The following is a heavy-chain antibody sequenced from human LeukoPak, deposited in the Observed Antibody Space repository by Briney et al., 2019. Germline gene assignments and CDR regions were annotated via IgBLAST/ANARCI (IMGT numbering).Heavy chain of an antibody. CDR3: ARHQLERAKTTVTTGVDY. CDR2: IYYSGST. CDR1: GDSISSSSSY. J-gene: IGHJ4*02. V-gene: IGHV4-39*01. D-gene: IGHD4-17*01. Sequence: PSETLSLTCTASGDSISSSSSYWGWIRQPPGEGLEWIGSIYYSGSTYYNPSLKSRVTISVDTSKNQFSLKLSSVTAADTAVYYCARHQLERAKTTVTTGVDYWGQGTLVTVSS.